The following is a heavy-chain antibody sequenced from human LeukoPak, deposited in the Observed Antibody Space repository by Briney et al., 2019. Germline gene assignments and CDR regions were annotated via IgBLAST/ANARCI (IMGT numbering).Heavy chain of an antibody. D-gene: IGHD6-13*01. CDR3: ARPLRSSWYEVDNWFDP. Sequence: ASVKVSCKASGYTFTGYYMHWVRQAPGQGLEWMGWINPNSGGTNYAQKFQGRVTMTRDTSISTAYMELSRLRSDDTAVYYCARPLRSSWYEVDNWFDPWGRGTLVTVSS. CDR2: INPNSGGT. CDR1: GYTFTGYY. J-gene: IGHJ5*02. V-gene: IGHV1-2*02.